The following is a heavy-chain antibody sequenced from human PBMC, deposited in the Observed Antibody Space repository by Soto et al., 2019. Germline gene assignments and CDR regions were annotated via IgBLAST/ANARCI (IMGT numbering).Heavy chain of an antibody. Sequence: PGGSLRLSCAASGFTFSSYGMHWVRQAPGKGLEWVAVISYDGSNKYYGDSVKGRFTISRDNAKNTLYLQMNSLRAEDTAVYYCARDLRGPIDYWGQGTLVTVSS. CDR1: GFTFSSYG. CDR2: ISYDGSNK. CDR3: ARDLRGPIDY. J-gene: IGHJ4*02. D-gene: IGHD3-16*01. V-gene: IGHV3-30*03.